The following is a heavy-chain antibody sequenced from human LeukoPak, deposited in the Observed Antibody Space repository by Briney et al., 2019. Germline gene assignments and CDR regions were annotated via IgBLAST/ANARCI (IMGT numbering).Heavy chain of an antibody. CDR3: AKSITIFGVVGVGFDY. V-gene: IGHV3-30*18. CDR1: GFTFSSYG. CDR2: ISYDGSNK. Sequence: PGRSLRLSCAASGFTFSSYGMHWVRQAPGKGLEWVAVISYDGSNKYYADSVKGRFTISRDNSKNTLYLQMNSLRAEDTAVYYCAKSITIFGVVGVGFDYWGQGTLVTVSS. D-gene: IGHD3-3*01. J-gene: IGHJ4*02.